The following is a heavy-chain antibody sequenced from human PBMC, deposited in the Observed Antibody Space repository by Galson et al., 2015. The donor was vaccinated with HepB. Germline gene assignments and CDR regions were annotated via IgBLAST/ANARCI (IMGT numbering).Heavy chain of an antibody. CDR1: GFTFSDYY. V-gene: IGHV3-11*05. D-gene: IGHD2-15*01. CDR2: ISSSSSYT. Sequence: SLRLSCAASGFTFSDYYMSWIRQAPGKGLEWVSYISSSSSYTNYADSVKGRFTISRDNAKNSLYLQMNSLRAEDTAVYYCARVGEHCSGGSCYTYGMDVWGQGTTVTVSS. CDR3: ARVGEHCSGGSCYTYGMDV. J-gene: IGHJ6*02.